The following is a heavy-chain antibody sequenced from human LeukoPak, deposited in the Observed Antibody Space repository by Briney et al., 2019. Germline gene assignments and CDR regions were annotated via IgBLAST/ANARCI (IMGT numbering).Heavy chain of an antibody. Sequence: PGGSLSLSSAASGFTFRTYWMHWVRQAPGKGLVWVSRINGDGSTTTYADSVKGRFTISTDSAKSTLYLQMNSLRADDTAMYYCAKGAPYYYTMDVWGQGPTVT. CDR1: GFTFRTYW. V-gene: IGHV3-74*01. J-gene: IGHJ6*02. CDR3: AKGAPYYYTMDV. CDR2: INGDGSTT.